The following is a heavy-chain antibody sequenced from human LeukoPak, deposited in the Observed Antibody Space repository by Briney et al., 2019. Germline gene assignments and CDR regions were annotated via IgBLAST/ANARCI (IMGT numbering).Heavy chain of an antibody. CDR1: GYIFTSYW. D-gene: IGHD5-24*01. Sequence: GESLKISCKGSGYIFTSYWIGWVRQMPGKGLEWMGIIYPGDSDTRCSPSFQGQVTISADKSISTAYLQWSSLKASDTAMYYCARRVRDGYNILDYWGQGTLVTVSS. CDR3: ARRVRDGYNILDY. CDR2: IYPGDSDT. J-gene: IGHJ4*02. V-gene: IGHV5-51*01.